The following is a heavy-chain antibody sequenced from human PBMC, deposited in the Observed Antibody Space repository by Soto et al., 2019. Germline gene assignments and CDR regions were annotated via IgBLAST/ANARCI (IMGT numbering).Heavy chain of an antibody. D-gene: IGHD3-22*01. CDR2: MNPNSGNT. CDR3: ARGDYYDIRGDYYFYYFDY. Sequence: SVKVSCKASGYTFTSYDINWVRQATGQGLEWMGWMNPNSGNTGYAQKFQGRVTMARNTSISTAYMELSSLRSEDTAVYYCARGDYYDIRGDYYFYYFDYCGPGTLVTVSS. J-gene: IGHJ4*02. V-gene: IGHV1-8*01. CDR1: GYTFTSYD.